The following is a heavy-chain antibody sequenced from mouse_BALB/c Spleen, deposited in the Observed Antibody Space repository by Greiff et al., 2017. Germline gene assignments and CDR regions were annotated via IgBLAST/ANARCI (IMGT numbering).Heavy chain of an antibody. D-gene: IGHD4-1*01. CDR1: GFTFSSYA. CDR2: ISSGGSYT. J-gene: IGHJ4*01. Sequence: EVKLMESGGGLVKPGGSLKLSCAASGFTFSSYAMSWVRQTPEKRLEWVATISSGGSYTYYPDSVKGRFTISRDNAKNTLYLQMSSLRSEDTAMYYCARQKLGYYAMDYWGQGTSVTVSS. CDR3: ARQKLGYYAMDY. V-gene: IGHV5-9-3*01.